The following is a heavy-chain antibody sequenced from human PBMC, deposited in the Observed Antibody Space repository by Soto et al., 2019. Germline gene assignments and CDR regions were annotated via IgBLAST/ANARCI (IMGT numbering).Heavy chain of an antibody. V-gene: IGHV4-4*02. Sequence: WWSWVRQPPGKGPEWIGEINHRGSANYNPSLKSRVTISVDIPKSQFSLRLTSVTAADTAVYYCARYNAASGTYYFDFWGQGALVTVSS. CDR1: W. J-gene: IGHJ4*02. CDR3: ARYNAASGTYYFDF. CDR2: INHRGSA. D-gene: IGHD6-13*01.